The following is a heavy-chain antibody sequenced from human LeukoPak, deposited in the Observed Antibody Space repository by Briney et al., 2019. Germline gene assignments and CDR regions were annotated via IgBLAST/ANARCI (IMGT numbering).Heavy chain of an antibody. J-gene: IGHJ5*02. CDR2: IYYSGST. CDR1: GGSISSYY. V-gene: IGHV4-59*08. CDR3: ASRAQGYYDSSGYLNWFDP. Sequence: SETLSLTCTVAGGSISSYYWGWIRQPPGKGLEWIGYIYYSGSTNYNPSLKSRVTISGDTSKNQFSLKLSSVTAADPAVYYCASRAQGYYDSSGYLNWFDPRGQGTLVTVSS. D-gene: IGHD3-22*01.